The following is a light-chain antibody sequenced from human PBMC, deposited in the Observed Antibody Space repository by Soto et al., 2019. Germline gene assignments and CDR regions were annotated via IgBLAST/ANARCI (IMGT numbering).Light chain of an antibody. Sequence: EIVLTQSPGTLSLSPGERATLSCRSSQSVNNKNLAWYQQKPGQAPRLLINDASSRATGIPDRFSGSASGTDFTLIISRLEYADFAVYYCLQYSSSPLTFGGGTKVEI. J-gene: IGKJ4*01. CDR3: LQYSSSPLT. CDR2: DAS. CDR1: QSVNNKN. V-gene: IGKV3-20*01.